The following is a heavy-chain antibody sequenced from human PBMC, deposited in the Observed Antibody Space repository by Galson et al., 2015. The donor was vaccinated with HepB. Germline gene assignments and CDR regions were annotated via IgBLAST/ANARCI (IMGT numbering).Heavy chain of an antibody. CDR3: AHTVYYDFWSGYCQFDF. CDR2: IYWDDDK. J-gene: IGHJ4*02. Sequence: PALVKPTQTLTLTCTFSGFSLSTSGVGVGWIRQPPGKALEWLALIYWDDDKRYSPSLKSRLTITKDISKNQVVLTKTNMHPVDTATYYCAHTVYYDFWSGYCQFDFWGQGTLVTVSS. V-gene: IGHV2-5*02. D-gene: IGHD3-3*01. CDR1: GFSLSTSGVG.